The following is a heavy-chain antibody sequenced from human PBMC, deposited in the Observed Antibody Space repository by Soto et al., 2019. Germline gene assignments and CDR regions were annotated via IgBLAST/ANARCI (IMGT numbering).Heavy chain of an antibody. V-gene: IGHV4-59*08. CDR1: GASISSYH. D-gene: IGHD6-19*01. J-gene: IGHJ6*02. Sequence: SETLSLTCTVSGASISSYHWSWIRQPPGKGLEWIGYIHYSGSTNYSPSLKSRVTISLDTSENQFSLKLSSVTAADTAVYYCARLAPLILAGTSYYHAMDVWAQGTTVTVSS. CDR2: IHYSGST. CDR3: ARLAPLILAGTSYYHAMDV.